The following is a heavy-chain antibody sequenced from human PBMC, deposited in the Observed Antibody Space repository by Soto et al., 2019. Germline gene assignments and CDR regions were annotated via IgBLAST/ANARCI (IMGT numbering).Heavy chain of an antibody. Sequence: GGSLRLSCAASGFTFDDYAMHWVRQAPGKGLEWVSGISWNSGSIGYADSVKGRFTISRDNAKNSLYLQMNSLRAEDTALYYCAKDGSMACSGGSCYSGGYYYYYMDVWGKGTTVTVSS. CDR3: AKDGSMACSGGSCYSGGYYYYYMDV. V-gene: IGHV3-9*01. D-gene: IGHD2-15*01. J-gene: IGHJ6*03. CDR1: GFTFDDYA. CDR2: ISWNSGSI.